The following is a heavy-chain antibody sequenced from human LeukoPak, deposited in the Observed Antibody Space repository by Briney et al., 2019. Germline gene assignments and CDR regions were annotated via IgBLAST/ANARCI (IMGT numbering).Heavy chain of an antibody. CDR3: ARLGGTGWYGDY. J-gene: IGHJ4*02. CDR1: GYRFTDYW. D-gene: IGHD6-19*01. CDR2: IYVDDSDA. Sequence: GESLKISCKSSGYRFTDYWIGWVRQMPGKGLEWMGLIYVDDSDARYSPSFQGQVTISADKTISTAYLQWSSLKASDSAMYYCARLGGTGWYGDYWGQGALVTVSS. V-gene: IGHV5-51*01.